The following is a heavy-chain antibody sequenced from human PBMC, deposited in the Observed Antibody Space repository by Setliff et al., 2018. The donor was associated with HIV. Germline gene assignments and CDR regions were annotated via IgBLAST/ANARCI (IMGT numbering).Heavy chain of an antibody. Sequence: PSETLSLTCAVYGGSFSGYYWTWIRQAPGKGLEWIGEVNHSGKTNCNPSLKSRVTISVDTSKNQFSLKLSSVTAADTAVYYCARHERITMIVVVIDYFDYWGQGTLVTVSS. J-gene: IGHJ4*02. CDR3: ARHERITMIVVVIDYFDY. CDR2: VNHSGKT. D-gene: IGHD3-22*01. CDR1: GGSFSGYY. V-gene: IGHV4-34*01.